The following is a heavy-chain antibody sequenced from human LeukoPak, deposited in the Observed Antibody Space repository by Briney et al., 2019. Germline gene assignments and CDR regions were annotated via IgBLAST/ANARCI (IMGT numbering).Heavy chain of an antibody. Sequence: GGSLRLSCAASGFTFSSYEMNWVRQAPGKGLEWVSYISESGTSTYYTNSVKGRFTISRDNAKNSLYLQMNSLRAEDTALYYCVPNKPSPPHYNMDVWGKGTRSPSP. CDR3: VPNKPSPPHYNMDV. V-gene: IGHV3-48*03. CDR2: ISESGTST. CDR1: GFTFSSYE. J-gene: IGHJ6*03. D-gene: IGHD1/OR15-1a*01.